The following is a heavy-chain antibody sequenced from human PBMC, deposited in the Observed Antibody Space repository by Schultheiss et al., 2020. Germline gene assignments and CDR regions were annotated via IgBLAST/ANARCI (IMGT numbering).Heavy chain of an antibody. J-gene: IGHJ6*02. V-gene: IGHV2-26*01. D-gene: IGHD6-19*01. CDR3: ARIHGWFTPYYGMDV. CDR2: IFSNDEK. Sequence: SGPTLVKPTQTLTLTCTFSGFSLSTSGVGVGWIRQPPGKALEWLAHIFSNDEKSYSTSLKSRLTISKDTSKSQVVLTMTNMDPVDTATYYCARIHGWFTPYYGMDVWGQGTTVTVSS. CDR1: GFSLSTSGVG.